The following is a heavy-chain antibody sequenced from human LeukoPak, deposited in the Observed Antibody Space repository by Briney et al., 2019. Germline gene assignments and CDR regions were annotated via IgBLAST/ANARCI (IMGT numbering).Heavy chain of an antibody. D-gene: IGHD1-26*01. V-gene: IGHV3-11*04. CDR1: GFTVSDNY. J-gene: IGHJ4*02. CDR2: ISSSGSTI. Sequence: GGSLRLSCAASGFTVSDNYMSWVRQAPGKGLEWVSYISSSGSTIYYADSVKGRFTLSRDNAKNSLYLQMNSLRAEDTAVYYCARTGGSYPYYFEYWGQGTLVTVTS. CDR3: ARTGGSYPYYFEY.